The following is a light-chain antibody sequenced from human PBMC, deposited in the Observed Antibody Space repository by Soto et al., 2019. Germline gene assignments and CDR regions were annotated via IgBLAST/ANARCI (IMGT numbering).Light chain of an antibody. CDR2: KVS. V-gene: IGKV2-30*01. CDR3: LQRTYWLPT. J-gene: IGKJ1*01. CDR1: QSLVYRDGNTY. Sequence: DAVMTQSPLFLPVSLGQPASISCRSSQSLVYRDGNTYLNWFQQRPGQFPRRLIYKVSNRDSGGIKRYSGKECGTDYTLSISSVQDENVGISYCLQRTYWLPTFGPGTKMESK.